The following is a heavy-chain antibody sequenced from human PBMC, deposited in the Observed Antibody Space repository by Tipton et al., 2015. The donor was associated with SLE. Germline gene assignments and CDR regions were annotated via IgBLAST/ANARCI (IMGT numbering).Heavy chain of an antibody. Sequence: LRLSCAVYGGSFSGYYWSWIRQPPGKGLEWIGSIYHSGTAYYNPSLKSRVTISVDTSKNQISLKLSSVTAADTAVYYCARYPESNYHWFGPWGQGALATVSS. CDR2: IYHSGTA. J-gene: IGHJ5*02. V-gene: IGHV4-34*01. CDR1: GGSFSGYY. CDR3: ARYPESNYHWFGP. D-gene: IGHD4-11*01.